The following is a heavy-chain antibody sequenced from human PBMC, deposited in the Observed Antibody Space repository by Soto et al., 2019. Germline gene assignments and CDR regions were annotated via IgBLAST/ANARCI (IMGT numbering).Heavy chain of an antibody. D-gene: IGHD5-12*01. CDR3: ARGLEVGDGYNSGPSDY. J-gene: IGHJ4*02. V-gene: IGHV3-11*06. Sequence: GGSLRLSCAASGFTFSDYYMSWIRQAPGKGLEWVSYISSSSSYTNYADSVKGRFTISRDNAKNSLYLQMNSLRAEDTAVYYCARGLEVGDGYNSGPSDYWGQGTLVTVSS. CDR1: GFTFSDYY. CDR2: ISSSSSYT.